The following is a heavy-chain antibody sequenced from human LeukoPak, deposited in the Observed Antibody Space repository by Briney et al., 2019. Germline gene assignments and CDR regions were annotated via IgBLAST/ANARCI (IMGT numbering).Heavy chain of an antibody. D-gene: IGHD2-2*01. CDR1: GFSVTTSY. Sequence: GGSLRLSCAASGFSVTTSYMSWVRQAPGKGLEWVSVTYSGGSTSHADSVKGRFTISRDNSKNTLYLQMNSLRAEDTAVYYCARESTSWYFDLWGRGTLVTVSS. CDR3: ARESTSWYFDL. CDR2: TYSGGST. J-gene: IGHJ2*01. V-gene: IGHV3-53*01.